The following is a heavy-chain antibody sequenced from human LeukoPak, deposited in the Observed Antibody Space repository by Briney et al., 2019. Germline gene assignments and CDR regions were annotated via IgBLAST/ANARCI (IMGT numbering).Heavy chain of an antibody. CDR3: ASTDAGYSSGWYHGVGAFDI. Sequence: GASVKVSCKASGYTFTGYYMHWVRQAPGQGLEWMGRINPNGGGTNYAQKFQGRVTMTRDTSISTAYMELSRLRSDDTAVYYCASTDAGYSSGWYHGVGAFDIWGQGTMVTVSS. V-gene: IGHV1-2*06. CDR2: INPNGGGT. J-gene: IGHJ3*02. D-gene: IGHD6-19*01. CDR1: GYTFTGYY.